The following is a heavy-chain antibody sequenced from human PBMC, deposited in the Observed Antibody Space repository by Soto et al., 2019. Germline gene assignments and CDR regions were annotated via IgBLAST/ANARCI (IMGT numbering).Heavy chain of an antibody. J-gene: IGHJ6*02. Sequence: QVQLVQSGAEVKKPGASVKVSCKASGYTFTSYGISWVRQAPGQGLEWMGWISAYNGNTNYAQKLQGRVTMTTDTSTSTAYLELRSLRSDDTAVYYCARDLLAGTRYYYGMDVWGQGTTVTVSS. CDR2: ISAYNGNT. CDR3: ARDLLAGTRYYYGMDV. CDR1: GYTFTSYG. V-gene: IGHV1-18*01. D-gene: IGHD6-13*01.